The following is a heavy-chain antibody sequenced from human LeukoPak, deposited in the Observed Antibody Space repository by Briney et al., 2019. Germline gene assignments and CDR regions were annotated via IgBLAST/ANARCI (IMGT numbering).Heavy chain of an antibody. CDR1: GFTFSSYE. CDR2: ISSSGSTI. J-gene: IGHJ4*02. Sequence: GGSLRLSCAASGFTFSSYEMNWVRKAPGKGLEWVSYISSSGSTIYYADSVKGRFTISRDNAKNSLYLQMNSLRAEDTAVYYCARGAIQLGFEFWGQRTLVTVCS. D-gene: IGHD5-18*01. V-gene: IGHV3-48*03. CDR3: ARGAIQLGFEF.